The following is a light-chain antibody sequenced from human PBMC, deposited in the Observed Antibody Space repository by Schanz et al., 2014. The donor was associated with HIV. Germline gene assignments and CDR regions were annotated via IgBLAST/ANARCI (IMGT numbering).Light chain of an antibody. CDR3: SSFAGNNNLV. CDR2: DVS. J-gene: IGLJ3*02. Sequence: QSALTQPASVFGSPGQSITISCTGTSSDVGGYNYVSWYQQHPGKAPKLMIYDVSNRPSGVSNRFSGSKSGNTASLTISGLQVEDEADYYCSSFAGNNNLVFGGGTKLTVL. CDR1: SSDVGGYNY. V-gene: IGLV2-14*01.